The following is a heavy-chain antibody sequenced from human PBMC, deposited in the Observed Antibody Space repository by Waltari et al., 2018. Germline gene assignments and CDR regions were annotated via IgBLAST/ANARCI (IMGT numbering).Heavy chain of an antibody. D-gene: IGHD3-3*01. Sequence: QVQLQQWGAGLLKPKQTLSLTCGVHGGSFDASHWSWIRQSPGKGLEWIGEINHSGYTNYNPSLKSRLTISLDTSQNQFSLKVRSVTAADTGVYYCARGLRFSEWSSERLSYYFHGSDVWGQGTAVTVSS. CDR2: INHSGYT. CDR1: GGSFDASH. V-gene: IGHV4-34*01. J-gene: IGHJ6*02. CDR3: ARGLRFSEWSSERLSYYFHGSDV.